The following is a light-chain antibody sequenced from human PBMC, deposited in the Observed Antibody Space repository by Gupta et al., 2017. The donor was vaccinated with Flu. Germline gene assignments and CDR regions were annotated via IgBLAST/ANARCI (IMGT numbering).Light chain of an antibody. Sequence: VVLTHSPATLSWSLGERPTLSCRASQSVNGDLAWYQQKPGQAPRLLVYDASNRAAGIPVRFSGSGSGTDFTLTISNLEPEDFAVYYCQQRYHCPVTFGRGTKVEIK. J-gene: IGKJ4*01. V-gene: IGKV3-11*01. CDR3: QQRYHCPVT. CDR1: QSVNGD. CDR2: DAS.